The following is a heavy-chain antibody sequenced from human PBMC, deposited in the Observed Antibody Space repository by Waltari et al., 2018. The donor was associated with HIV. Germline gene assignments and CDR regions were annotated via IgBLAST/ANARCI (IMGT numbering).Heavy chain of an antibody. CDR1: GFTFSSYW. V-gene: IGHV3-74*01. Sequence: EVQLVESGGGLVQPGGSLRLSCAASGFTFSSYWMPWVRQAPGKGLVWVSRIKSDGSSTTYADSVKGRFTISRDNAKNTLYLQMNSLRDEDTAVYYCATFPINDHSNKRLGYWGQGTLVTVSS. CDR3: ATFPINDHSNKRLGY. J-gene: IGHJ4*02. D-gene: IGHD4-4*01. CDR2: IKSDGSST.